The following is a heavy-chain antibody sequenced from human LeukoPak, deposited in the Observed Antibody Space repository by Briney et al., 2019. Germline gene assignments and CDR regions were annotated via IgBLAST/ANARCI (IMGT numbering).Heavy chain of an antibody. D-gene: IGHD3-16*01. J-gene: IGHJ6*02. CDR2: INHNGNVN. V-gene: IGHV3-7*03. Sequence: GGSLRLSCAASGFTFSSYWMNWARQAPGKGLEWVASINHNGNVNYYVDSVKGRFTISRDNAKNSLYLQMSNLRAEDTAVYFCARGGGLDIWGQGATVTVSS. CDR3: ARGGGLDI. CDR1: GFTFSSYW.